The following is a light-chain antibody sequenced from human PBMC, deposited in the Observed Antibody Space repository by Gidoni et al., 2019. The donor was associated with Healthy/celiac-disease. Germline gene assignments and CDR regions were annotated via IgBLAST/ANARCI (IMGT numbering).Light chain of an antibody. V-gene: IGKV3-11*01. CDR3: QQRSNWGVT. CDR2: DAS. CDR1: QSVSSY. J-gene: IGKJ4*01. Sequence: EFVWTQSPATLSLSPGERATLSCRASQSVSSYLAWYQQKPGQAPRLLIYDASNRATRIPARFSGSASGTDFTLTISILEPEDFAVYYCQQRSNWGVTFXGXTKVEIK.